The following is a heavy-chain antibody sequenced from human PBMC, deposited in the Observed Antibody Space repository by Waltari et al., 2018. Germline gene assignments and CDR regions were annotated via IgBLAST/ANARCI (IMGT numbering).Heavy chain of an antibody. J-gene: IGHJ4*02. CDR3: ARGGGVGRGLDY. D-gene: IGHD1-26*01. CDR1: GFTFSRYA. CDR2: ISGSGAST. V-gene: IGHV3-23*01. Sequence: EVQLLEYGGGVVQLGGSLRHACAVSGFTFSRYAMNWVRQAPGEGLEWFSCISGSGASTYYADSVKGRFAISRDNSKNTLFLQMISLRAEDTAVYYCARGGGVGRGLDYWGQGTLVTVSS.